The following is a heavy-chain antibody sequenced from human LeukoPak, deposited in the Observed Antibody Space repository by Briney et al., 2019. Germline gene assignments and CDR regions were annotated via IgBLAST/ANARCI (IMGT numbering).Heavy chain of an antibody. CDR2: IYPGDSDT. J-gene: IGHJ4*02. D-gene: IGHD4-11*01. CDR1: GNSFTSHW. CDR3: ARQGGYSNYNFDY. V-gene: IGHV5-51*01. Sequence: GESLKISCKGSGNSFTSHWIGWVRQMPGKGLEWMGIIYPGDSDTRYSPSFQGQVTISADKSISTAYLQWSSLKASDTAMYYCARQGGYSNYNFDYWGQGTLVTVSS.